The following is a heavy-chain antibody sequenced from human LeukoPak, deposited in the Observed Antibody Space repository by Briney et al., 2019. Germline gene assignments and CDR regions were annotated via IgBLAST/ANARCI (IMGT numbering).Heavy chain of an antibody. CDR3: ARLSGYSGHDSGWFDP. Sequence: GESLKISCKGSGYSFTSYWIGWVRQMPGKGLEWMGIIYPGDSDTRYSPSFQGQVTISADKSISTAYLQWSSLKASDTAMYYCARLSGYSGHDSGWFDPWGQGTLVTVSS. CDR2: IYPGDSDT. V-gene: IGHV5-51*01. D-gene: IGHD5-12*01. J-gene: IGHJ5*02. CDR1: GYSFTSYW.